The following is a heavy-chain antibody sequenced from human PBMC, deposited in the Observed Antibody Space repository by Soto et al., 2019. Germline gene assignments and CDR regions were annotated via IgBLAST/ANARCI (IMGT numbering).Heavy chain of an antibody. D-gene: IGHD3-16*01. J-gene: IGHJ4*02. CDR3: ARDDEMGYFDY. CDR2: ISSSSSTK. Sequence: EVQLVESGGGLVQPGGSLRLSCAASGFTFSSYSMNWVRQAPGKGLEWVSYISSSSSTKKYADSVKGRFTISRDNAKNSLCLQMNSLRAEDTAVYYCARDDEMGYFDYWGQGTLVTVSS. CDR1: GFTFSSYS. V-gene: IGHV3-48*01.